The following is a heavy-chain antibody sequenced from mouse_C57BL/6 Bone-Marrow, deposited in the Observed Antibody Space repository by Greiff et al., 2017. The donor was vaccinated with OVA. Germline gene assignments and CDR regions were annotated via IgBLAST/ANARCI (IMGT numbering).Heavy chain of an antibody. CDR3: ARRGYDAAWFAY. CDR1: GFTFSSYT. V-gene: IGHV5-9*01. Sequence: EVKLEESGGGLVKPGGSLKLSCAASGFTFSSYTMSWVRQTPEKRLEWVATISGGGGNTYYPDSVKGRFTISRDNAKNTLYLQMSSLRSEDTALYYCARRGYDAAWFAYWGQGTLVTVSA. CDR2: ISGGGGNT. D-gene: IGHD2-2*01. J-gene: IGHJ3*01.